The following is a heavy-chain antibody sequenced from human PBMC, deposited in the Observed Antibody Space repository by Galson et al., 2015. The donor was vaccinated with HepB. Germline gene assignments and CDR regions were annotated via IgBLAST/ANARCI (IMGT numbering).Heavy chain of an antibody. Sequence: SVKVSCKASGYTFTNYYVHWVRQAPGQGLEWMGIIDPPGTSTTYAQKFQGRVTVTRDTSTSTVYMELSSLRSEDTALYYCTYGAYQRTEYFQHWGQGTLVTVSS. CDR2: IDPPGTST. J-gene: IGHJ1*01. D-gene: IGHD4/OR15-4a*01. CDR1: GYTFTNYY. V-gene: IGHV1-46*03. CDR3: TYGAYQRTEYFQH.